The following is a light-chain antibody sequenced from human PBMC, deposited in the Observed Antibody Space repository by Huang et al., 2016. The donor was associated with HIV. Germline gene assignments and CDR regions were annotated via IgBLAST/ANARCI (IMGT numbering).Light chain of an antibody. J-gene: IGKJ4*01. CDR2: GAS. CDR1: QGISTW. Sequence: DIQKTQSPSSVSASVGDRVTITCRASQGISTWLVWYQQKPGRAPKFLIYGASELQPWVPSRFSGSGSGTDFTLTISSLQPEDFATYYCQQAHTFPLTFGGGTKVEMK. V-gene: IGKV1D-12*01. CDR3: QQAHTFPLT.